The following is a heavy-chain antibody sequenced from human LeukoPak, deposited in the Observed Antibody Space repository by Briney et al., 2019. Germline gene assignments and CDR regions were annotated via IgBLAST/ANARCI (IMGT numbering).Heavy chain of an antibody. CDR2: INPNSGGT. D-gene: IGHD5-24*01. Sequence: ASVEVSCKASGYTFTGYYMHWVRQAPGQGLEWMGWINPNSGGTNYAQKFQGRVTMTRDTSISTAYMELSRLRSDDTAVYYCARVQGNGYNPDYWGQGTLVTVSS. V-gene: IGHV1-2*02. CDR1: GYTFTGYY. J-gene: IGHJ4*02. CDR3: ARVQGNGYNPDY.